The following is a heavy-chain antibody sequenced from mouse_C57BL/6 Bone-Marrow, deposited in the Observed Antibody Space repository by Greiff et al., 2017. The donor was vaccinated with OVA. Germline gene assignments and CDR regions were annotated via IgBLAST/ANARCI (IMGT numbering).Heavy chain of an antibody. J-gene: IGHJ4*01. CDR1: GFTFSSYA. CDR2: ISDGGSYT. Sequence: EVKLVESGGGLVKPGGSLKLSCAASGFTFSSYAMSWVRQTPEKRLEWVATISDGGSYTYYPDNVKGRFTISRDNAKNNLYLQMSHLKSEDTAMYYCARRPAVGGYYAMDYWGQGTSVTVSS. CDR3: ARRPAVGGYYAMDY. V-gene: IGHV5-4*03. D-gene: IGHD1-1*01.